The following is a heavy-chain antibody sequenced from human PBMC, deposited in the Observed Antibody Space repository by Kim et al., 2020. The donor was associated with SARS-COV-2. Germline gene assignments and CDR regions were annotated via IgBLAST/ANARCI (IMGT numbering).Heavy chain of an antibody. D-gene: IGHD1-26*01. J-gene: IGHJ4*02. CDR2: K. V-gene: IGHV3-33*01. Sequence: KYYADSVKSRFTIYRDKSKNTLYLQMNSLRAEDTAVYYCARVSMSGSYDYWGQGTLVTVSS. CDR3: ARVSMSGSYDY.